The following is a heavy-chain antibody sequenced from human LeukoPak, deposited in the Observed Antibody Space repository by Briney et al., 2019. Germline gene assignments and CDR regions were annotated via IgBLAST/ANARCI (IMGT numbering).Heavy chain of an antibody. CDR2: IYHSGST. CDR3: ARDVPGRDYYDSSGPG. Sequence: KSSETLSLTCTVSGYSISSGYYWGWIRPPPGKGLEWIGSIYHSGSTYYNPSIKSRVTIAVDTSKNQFSLKLSSVTAADTAVYYCARDVPGRDYYDSSGPGWGQGTLVTVSS. D-gene: IGHD3-22*01. V-gene: IGHV4-38-2*02. J-gene: IGHJ4*02. CDR1: GYSISSGYY.